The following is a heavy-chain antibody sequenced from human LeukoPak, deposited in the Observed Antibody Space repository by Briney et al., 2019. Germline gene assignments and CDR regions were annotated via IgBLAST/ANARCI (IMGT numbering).Heavy chain of an antibody. D-gene: IGHD4-17*01. J-gene: IGHJ4*02. CDR2: IHPTGNL. CDR1: GGSINSGGYY. CDR3: ARGAGAREVAY. Sequence: PSQTLSLTCAVAGGSINSGGYYWNWVRQHPGKGLEWIGCIHPTGNLYYNPSLTGRSTISVDTSKSHFSLNLTSVTAADTAVYSCARGAGAREVAYWSQEPLVTVSS. V-gene: IGHV4-31*11.